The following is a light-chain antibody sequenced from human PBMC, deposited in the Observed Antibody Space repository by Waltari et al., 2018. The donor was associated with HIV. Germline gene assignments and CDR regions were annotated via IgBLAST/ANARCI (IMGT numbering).Light chain of an antibody. V-gene: IGKV4-1*01. CDR3: QQYYSVPYT. Sequence: SVTECGGERAPHHCKNNRNLLYSSNNKSYLAWYQQKAGQRPKLLIYWASTREAGVPDRFSGSGSLTDFTLTISSLQAEDVAVYYCQQYYSVPYTFGQGTKLEIK. CDR2: WAS. J-gene: IGKJ2*01. CDR1: RNLLYSSNNKSY.